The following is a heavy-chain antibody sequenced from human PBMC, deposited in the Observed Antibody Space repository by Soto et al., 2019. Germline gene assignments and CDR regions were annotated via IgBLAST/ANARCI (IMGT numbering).Heavy chain of an antibody. D-gene: IGHD3-22*01. CDR2: ISSSSSYI. Sequence: EVQLVESGGGLVKPGGSLRLSCAASGFTFGSYSMNWVRQAPGKGLEWVSSISSSSSYIYYADSVKGRFTISRDNAKNSLYLQMNSLRAEDTAVYYCARGDYYDSSGLGADYWGQGTLVTVSS. CDR3: ARGDYYDSSGLGADY. J-gene: IGHJ4*02. CDR1: GFTFGSYS. V-gene: IGHV3-21*01.